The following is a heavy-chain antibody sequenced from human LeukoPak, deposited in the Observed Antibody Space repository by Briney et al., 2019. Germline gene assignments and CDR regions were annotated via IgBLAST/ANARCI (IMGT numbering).Heavy chain of an antibody. CDR3: ARVPTGSPDAFDI. D-gene: IGHD2-15*01. V-gene: IGHV4-34*01. CDR1: GGSISSYY. Sequence: SETLSLTCTVSGGSISSYYWSWIRQPPGKGLEWIGEINHSGSTNYNPSLKSRVTISVDTSKNQFSLKLSSVTAADTAVYYCARVPTGSPDAFDIWGQGTMVTVSS. CDR2: INHSGST. J-gene: IGHJ3*02.